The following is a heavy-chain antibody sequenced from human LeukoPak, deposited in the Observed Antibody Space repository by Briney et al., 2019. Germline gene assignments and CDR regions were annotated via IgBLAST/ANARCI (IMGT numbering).Heavy chain of an antibody. Sequence: GGSLRLSCAASGFTFSSYEMNWVRQAPGKGLEWVSYISSSGSTIYYADSVKGRFTISRDNAKTSLFLQMNSLRAEDTAVYYCAREQWNSFNIWGQGTMVTVSS. CDR3: AREQWNSFNI. CDR2: ISSSGSTI. D-gene: IGHD6-19*01. CDR1: GFTFSSYE. V-gene: IGHV3-48*03. J-gene: IGHJ3*02.